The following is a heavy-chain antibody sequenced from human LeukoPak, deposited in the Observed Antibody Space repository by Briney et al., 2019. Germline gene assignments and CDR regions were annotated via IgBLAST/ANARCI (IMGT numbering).Heavy chain of an antibody. D-gene: IGHD3-22*01. CDR2: INPNSGGT. CDR1: GYTFTGYY. Sequence: ASVKVSCKASGYTFTGYYMHWVRQAPGQGLEWMGRINPNSGGTNYAQKSQGRVTMTRDTSISTAYMELSRLRSDDTAVYYCARTIWYYYDSSGPLAVWGQGTLVTVSS. CDR3: ARTIWYYYDSSGPLAV. V-gene: IGHV1-2*06. J-gene: IGHJ4*02.